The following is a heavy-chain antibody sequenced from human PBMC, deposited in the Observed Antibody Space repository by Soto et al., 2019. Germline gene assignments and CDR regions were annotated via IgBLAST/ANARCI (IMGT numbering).Heavy chain of an antibody. CDR3: ARDSLPAAMTYYYYGMDV. Sequence: GASVKVSCKASGYTFTSYGISWVRQAPGQGLEWMGWISAYNGNTNYAQKLQGRVTMTTDTSTSTAYMELRSLRSDDTAVYYCARDSLPAAMTYYYYGMDVWGQGTTVTVSS. CDR2: ISAYNGNT. D-gene: IGHD2-2*01. CDR1: GYTFTSYG. J-gene: IGHJ6*02. V-gene: IGHV1-18*01.